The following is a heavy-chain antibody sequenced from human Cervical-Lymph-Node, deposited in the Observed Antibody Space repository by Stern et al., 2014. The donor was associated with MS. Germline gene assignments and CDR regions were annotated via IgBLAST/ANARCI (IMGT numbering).Heavy chain of an antibody. Sequence: EVQLVESGGGFVQSGGSLRVSCAASGFNFSSHAMSWVRQAPGQGLEWVSAISGSGAFTYFADSVKGRFTISRDNSKNTVYLQMSSLRADDTAIYYCAKRIDYNGFSPLDYWGQGTLVTVSS. V-gene: IGHV3-23*04. CDR3: AKRIDYNGFSPLDY. CDR1: GFNFSSHA. J-gene: IGHJ4*02. D-gene: IGHD3-10*01. CDR2: ISGSGAFT.